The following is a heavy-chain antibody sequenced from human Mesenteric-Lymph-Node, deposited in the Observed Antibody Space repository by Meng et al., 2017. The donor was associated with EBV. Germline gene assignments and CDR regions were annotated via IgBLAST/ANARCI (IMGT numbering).Heavy chain of an antibody. D-gene: IGHD3-16*02. V-gene: IGHV4-39*01. J-gene: IGHJ4*02. CDR1: GGSIRRNRDF. CDR3: ANTYRSNNLYFDY. Sequence: QVELQESGPGLLKPSETLSVPCMVSGGSIRRNRDFWAWIRQPPGGGLEWIGSIFNTAGTYYNPSLKSRVTISVDTSKNQFSLNLSSVTAADTAVYYCANTYRSNNLYFDYWGQGTLVTVSS. CDR2: IFNTAGT.